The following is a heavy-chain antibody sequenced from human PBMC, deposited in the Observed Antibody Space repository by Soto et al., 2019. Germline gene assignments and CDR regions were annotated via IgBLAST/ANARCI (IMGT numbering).Heavy chain of an antibody. CDR3: ARPRSMSSSGFDI. CDR2: ISPDGSVT. J-gene: IGHJ3*02. CDR1: GYTFSRHW. Sequence: EVQLVESGGGLVQPGGSLRLSCAASGYTFSRHWIHWVRQAPGQGPVGVSRISPDGSVTDYADFVEGRFTISRDNAKNTLYLQMSCLRAEDTAVYYCARPRSMSSSGFDIWGQGTMVTVSS. D-gene: IGHD1-26*01. V-gene: IGHV3-74*01.